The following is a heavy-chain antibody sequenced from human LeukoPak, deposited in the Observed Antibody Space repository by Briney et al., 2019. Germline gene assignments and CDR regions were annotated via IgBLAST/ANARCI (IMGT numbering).Heavy chain of an antibody. CDR2: IYPGDSDT. V-gene: IGHV5-51*01. Sequence: GVSRQISCKGSGYSFTSYWIGWVRQMPGKGLEWMGIIYPGDSDTRYSPSFQGQVTISADKSISTAYLQWSSLKASDTALYYCARYVYSSGWDHAFDIWGQGTMVTVSS. D-gene: IGHD6-19*01. CDR3: ARYVYSSGWDHAFDI. J-gene: IGHJ3*02. CDR1: GYSFTSYW.